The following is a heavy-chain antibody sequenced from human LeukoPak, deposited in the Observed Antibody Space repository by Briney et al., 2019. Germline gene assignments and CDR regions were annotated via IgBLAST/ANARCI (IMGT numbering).Heavy chain of an antibody. J-gene: IGHJ5*02. D-gene: IGHD3-3*01. CDR2: ISGSGGST. CDR1: GLTFSSYA. CDR3: AKGGPIFGVVSGTLPFDP. V-gene: IGHV3-23*01. Sequence: GGSLRLSCAASGLTFSSYAMSWVRQAPGKGLEWVSAISGSGGSTYYADSVKGRFTISRDNSKNTLYLQMNSLRAEDTAVYYCAKGGPIFGVVSGTLPFDPWGQGTLVTVSS.